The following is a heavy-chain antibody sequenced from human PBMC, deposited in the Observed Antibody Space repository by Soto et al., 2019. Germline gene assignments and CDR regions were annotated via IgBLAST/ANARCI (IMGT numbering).Heavy chain of an antibody. J-gene: IGHJ4*01. D-gene: IGHD2-15*01. V-gene: IGHV4-4*02. CDR2: IFVIEST. CDR1: GSSITTSNW. Sequence: SETLSLTCAVSGSSITTSNWWSWVRQPPGKGLEWNGEIFVIESTSYNPSLKSRVSMSVDKSKNHFSLKFTFVSAADTAVYYCAMEVVAGTNYWGQGTLVTVSS. CDR3: AMEVVAGTNY.